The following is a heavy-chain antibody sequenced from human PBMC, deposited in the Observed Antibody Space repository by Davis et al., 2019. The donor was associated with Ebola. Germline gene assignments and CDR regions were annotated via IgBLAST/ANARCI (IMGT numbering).Heavy chain of an antibody. J-gene: IGHJ4*02. V-gene: IGHV3-23*01. D-gene: IGHD2-2*01. Sequence: GGSLRLSCTASGFIFENYGMSWVRQAPGKGLEWVSVISGSAGNSYYADAVKGRFTISRDNSKNTLYLQMTSLGAEDTAKYFCAKVRSYQLLRPYFDSWGQGSLVTVSS. CDR2: ISGSAGNS. CDR1: GFIFENYG. CDR3: AKVRSYQLLRPYFDS.